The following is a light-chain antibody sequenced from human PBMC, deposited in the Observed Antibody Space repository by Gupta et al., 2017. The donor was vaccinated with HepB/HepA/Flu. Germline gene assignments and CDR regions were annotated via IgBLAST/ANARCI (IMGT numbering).Light chain of an antibody. CDR2: GAS. CDR3: QQARSSWT. Sequence: EIVLTQSPGTLSLSPGERATLSCRASQSVSSSYLAWYQQKPGQAPRLLIYGASSRATGIPGRFSGGGSAKDFTLTISRREHEDFAVYYGQQARSSWTFGQGTKLEIK. J-gene: IGKJ1*01. CDR1: QSVSSSY. V-gene: IGKV3-20*01.